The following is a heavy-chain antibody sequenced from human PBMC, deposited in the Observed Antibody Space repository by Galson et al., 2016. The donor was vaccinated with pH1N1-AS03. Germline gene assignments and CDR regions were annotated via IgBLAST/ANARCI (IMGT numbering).Heavy chain of an antibody. CDR1: GGTFGNYA. V-gene: IGHV1-69*01. J-gene: IGHJ6*02. CDR3: TRDGAANDYYYYGMDV. D-gene: IGHD4/OR15-4a*01. CDR2: IVPVFGTT. Sequence: VKVSCKASGGTFGNYAVSWVRLAPGQGLEWLGAIVPVFGTTNYAQTFQGRLTITADASTSTANMELSGLRLDDTALYYCTRDGAANDYYYYGMDVWGQGTTVTVSS.